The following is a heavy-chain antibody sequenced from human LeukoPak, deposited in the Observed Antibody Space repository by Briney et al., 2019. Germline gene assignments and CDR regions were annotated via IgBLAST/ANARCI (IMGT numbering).Heavy chain of an antibody. Sequence: GGSLRLSCAASGFTFSSYWMHWVSQAPGKGLGWVANIKQDGSEKYYVDSVKGRFTISRDNAKNSLYLQMNSLRAEDTAVYSCVRDGDTSGYTNWGQGTLVTVSS. CDR1: GFTFSSYW. V-gene: IGHV3-7*01. CDR3: VRDGDTSGYTN. D-gene: IGHD3-22*01. J-gene: IGHJ4*02. CDR2: IKQDGSEK.